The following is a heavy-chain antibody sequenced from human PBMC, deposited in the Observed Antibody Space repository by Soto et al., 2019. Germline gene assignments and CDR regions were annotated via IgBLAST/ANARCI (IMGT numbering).Heavy chain of an antibody. V-gene: IGHV3-74*01. CDR3: ARDSRFGVVISQLDY. Sequence: KGLEWVSGINNDGSSTSFADSVKGRFTISRDNSKNTLYLQMNSLRAEDTAVYYCARDSRFGVVISQLDYWGQGTLVTVSS. D-gene: IGHD3-3*01. CDR2: INNDGSST. J-gene: IGHJ4*02.